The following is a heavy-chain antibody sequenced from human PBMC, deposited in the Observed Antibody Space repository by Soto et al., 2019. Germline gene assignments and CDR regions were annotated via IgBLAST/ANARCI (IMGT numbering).Heavy chain of an antibody. CDR3: AKADYSCSYRQEGLLDS. D-gene: IGHD2-21*01. V-gene: IGHV3-23*01. CDR2: ISGSGGTT. Sequence: GGSLRLSCAASGFTFSANSLNLVRQAPGEGMEWVSGISGSGGTTYYADSVKGRFTISRDNSKKAIYLEMNSLRAEDTAVYYCAKADYSCSYRQEGLLDSWGQGTLVTVSS. CDR1: GFTFSANS. J-gene: IGHJ5*01.